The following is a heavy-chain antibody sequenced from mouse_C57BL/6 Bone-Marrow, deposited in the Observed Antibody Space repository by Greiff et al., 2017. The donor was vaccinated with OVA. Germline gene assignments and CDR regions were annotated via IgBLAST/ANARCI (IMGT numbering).Heavy chain of an antibody. CDR3: ARGGEGYWGMDY. CDR1: GYTFTSYN. CDR2: IYPGNGDT. Sequence: LLESGAELVRPGASVKMSCKASGYTFTSYNMHWVKQTPRQGLEWIGAIYPGNGDTSYNQKFKGKATLTADKSSSTAYMQLSSLTTEDSAVYFCARGGEGYWGMDYWGQGTSVTVSS. J-gene: IGHJ4*01. D-gene: IGHD2-3*01. V-gene: IGHV1-12*01.